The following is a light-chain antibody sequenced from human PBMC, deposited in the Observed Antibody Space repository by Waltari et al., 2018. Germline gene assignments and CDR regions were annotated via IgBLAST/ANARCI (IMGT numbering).Light chain of an antibody. V-gene: IGLV2-14*01. CDR3: SSYRSGSILV. CDR2: EVS. J-gene: IGLJ2*01. CDR1: TRDVGGYNY. Sequence: QSALTQPASVSGSPGQSITISCTGTTRDVGGYNYVSWYQQHPGKVPKVMIYEVSNRPSGVSHRFSGSKSGNTASLTISGLQAEDEADYYCSSYRSGSILVFGGGTKVTVL.